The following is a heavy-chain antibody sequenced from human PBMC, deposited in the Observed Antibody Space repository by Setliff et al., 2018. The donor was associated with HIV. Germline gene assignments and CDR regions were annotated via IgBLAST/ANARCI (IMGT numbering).Heavy chain of an antibody. Sequence: PSETLSLTCTVSGGSISRHYWSWIRQPPGKGLEWIGHIDYSGTTNYNPSLKSRVTISIATSKNHFSLKLTSVTAADTAVYYCARGLTIFGVATPGFYYYMDVWGKGTTVTVSS. V-gene: IGHV4-59*11. D-gene: IGHD3-3*01. CDR2: IDYSGTT. CDR1: GGSISRHY. CDR3: ARGLTIFGVATPGFYYYMDV. J-gene: IGHJ6*03.